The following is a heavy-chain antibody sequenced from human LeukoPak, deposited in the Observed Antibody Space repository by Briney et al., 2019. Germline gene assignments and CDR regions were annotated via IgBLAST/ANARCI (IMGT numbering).Heavy chain of an antibody. CDR2: MNPNSGNT. D-gene: IGHD6-19*01. CDR3: ARGVRQWPVRIVRKLRPYYMDV. Sequence: ASVKVSCKASGYTFTSYDINWVRQATGQGLEWMGWMNPNSGNTGYAQKFQGRVTMTRNTSISTAYMELSSLRSEDTAVYYCARGVRQWPVRIVRKLRPYYMDVWGKGTTVTVSS. CDR1: GYTFTSYD. J-gene: IGHJ6*03. V-gene: IGHV1-8*01.